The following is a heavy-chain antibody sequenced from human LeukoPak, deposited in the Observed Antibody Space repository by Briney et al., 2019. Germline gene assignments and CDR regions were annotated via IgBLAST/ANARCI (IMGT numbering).Heavy chain of an antibody. J-gene: IGHJ4*02. D-gene: IGHD6-13*01. V-gene: IGHV3-23*01. CDR1: GFTFSSYA. CDR2: FSGTSST. Sequence: GGSLRLSCAASGFTFSSYAMSWVRQAPGKGLEWVSTFSGTSSTSYADSVKGRFTISRDNSKNTLYLQMNSPRAEDTAVYYCARDSSSWTGYFDYWGQGTLVTVSS. CDR3: ARDSSSWTGYFDY.